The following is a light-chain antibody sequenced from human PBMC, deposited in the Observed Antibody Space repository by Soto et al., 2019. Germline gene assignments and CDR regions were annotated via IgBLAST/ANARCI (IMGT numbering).Light chain of an antibody. CDR1: QSVRSN. CDR3: QQCNNWQYT. CDR2: DAS. V-gene: IGKV3-15*01. Sequence: EVVMTQSPATLSVSPGERATLSCRASQSVRSNLVWYQQKPGQAPRLLIYDASTRAPGIPSRFSGSGSGTEFTLIISSLQSEDFALYYCQQCNNWQYTFGHGTKLEIK. J-gene: IGKJ2*01.